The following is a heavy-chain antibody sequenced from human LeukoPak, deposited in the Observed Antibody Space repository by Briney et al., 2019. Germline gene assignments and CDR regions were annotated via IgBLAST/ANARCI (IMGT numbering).Heavy chain of an antibody. J-gene: IGHJ4*02. CDR2: INHSGST. D-gene: IGHD3-9*01. V-gene: IGHV4-34*01. CDR1: GGSFSGYY. Sequence: TLSLTCAVYGGSFSGYYWSWIRQPPGKGLEWIGEINHSGSTNYNPSLKSRVTISVDTSKNQFSLKLSSVTAADTAVYYCARGRDILTGYYIRPPYFDYWGQGTLVTVSS. CDR3: ARGRDILTGYYIRPPYFDY.